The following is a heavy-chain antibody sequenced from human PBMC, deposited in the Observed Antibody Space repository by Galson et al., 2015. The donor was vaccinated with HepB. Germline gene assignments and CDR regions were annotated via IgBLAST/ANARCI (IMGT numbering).Heavy chain of an antibody. CDR1: GYTFINYG. CDR2: IGPYTGNT. V-gene: IGHV1-18*01. CDR3: ARVFRYYDFWSGFLYYMDV. J-gene: IGHJ6*03. Sequence: SVKVSCKASGYTFINYGISWVRQAPGQGLEWIGWIGPYTGNTHSAQKFRDRVDMTKDTSTNTAYLEVGSLRSDDTAVYYCARVFRYYDFWSGFLYYMDVWGKGTTVTVSS. D-gene: IGHD3-3*01.